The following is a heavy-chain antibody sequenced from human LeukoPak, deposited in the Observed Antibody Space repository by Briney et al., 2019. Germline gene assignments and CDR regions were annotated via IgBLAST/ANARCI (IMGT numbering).Heavy chain of an antibody. D-gene: IGHD6-13*01. J-gene: IGHJ5*02. V-gene: IGHV3-13*01. CDR1: GFTFSSYD. CDR3: ARGAGPRIAAGIGWFDP. CDR2: IGTAGDT. Sequence: GGSLRLSCAASGFTFSSYDMHWVRQATGKGLEWVSAIGTAGDTYYPGSVKGRFTISRENAKNSLYLQMNSLRAGDTAVYYCARGAGPRIAAGIGWFDPWGQGTLVTVSS.